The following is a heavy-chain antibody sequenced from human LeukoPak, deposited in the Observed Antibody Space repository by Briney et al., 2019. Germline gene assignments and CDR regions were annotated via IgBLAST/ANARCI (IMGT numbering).Heavy chain of an antibody. CDR2: IYSDGST. V-gene: IGHV3-66*01. CDR1: GFTVSSYY. Sequence: GGSPRLSCAASGFTVSSYYMSWVRQAPGKGLEWVSVIYSDGSTYYADSVKGRFTISRDNSKNRLYLQMNSLRAEDTAVYYCASGPVGPTWGQGTLVTVSS. J-gene: IGHJ4*02. CDR3: ASGPVGPT. D-gene: IGHD1-26*01.